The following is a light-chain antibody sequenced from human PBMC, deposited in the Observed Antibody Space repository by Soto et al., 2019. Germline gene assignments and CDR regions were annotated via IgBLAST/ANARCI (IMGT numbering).Light chain of an antibody. CDR1: QSVSSSY. V-gene: IGKV3D-7*01. CDR2: GAS. CDR3: QQDYNPIFT. Sequence: PGERVTLSCRASQSVSSSYLTWYQRKPGQAPRLLIYGASTRATSIPARFSGRGSGTDFTLTISSLQPEDFAVYYCQQDYNPIFTFGPGTKVDIK. J-gene: IGKJ3*01.